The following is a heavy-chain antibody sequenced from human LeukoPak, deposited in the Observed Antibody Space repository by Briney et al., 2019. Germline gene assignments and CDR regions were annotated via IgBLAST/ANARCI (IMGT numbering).Heavy chain of an antibody. CDR2: ISYDGSNK. J-gene: IGHJ4*02. D-gene: IGHD6-19*01. V-gene: IGHV3-30*18. Sequence: GRSLRLSCAASGFTFSSYGMHWVRQAPGKGLDWVAVISYDGSNKYYADSVKGRFTISRDNSKNTLYLQMNSMRAEDTAVYYCAKGVAVAGNYWGQGTLVTVSS. CDR3: AKGVAVAGNY. CDR1: GFTFSSYG.